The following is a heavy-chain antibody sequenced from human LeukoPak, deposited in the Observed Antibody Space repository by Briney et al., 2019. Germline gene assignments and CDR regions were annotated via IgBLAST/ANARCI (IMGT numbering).Heavy chain of an antibody. CDR2: ISSSGSTI. CDR1: GFTFSDYY. D-gene: IGHD3-22*01. V-gene: IGHV3-11*01. CDR3: ASESYDSSGVFDY. J-gene: IGHJ4*02. Sequence: GGSLRLSCAASGFTFSDYYVSWIRQAPGKGLEWVSCISSSGSTIYYTDSVKGRFTISRDDAKNSLYLQMNSLRAEDTAVYYCASESYDSSGVFDYWGQGTLVTVSS.